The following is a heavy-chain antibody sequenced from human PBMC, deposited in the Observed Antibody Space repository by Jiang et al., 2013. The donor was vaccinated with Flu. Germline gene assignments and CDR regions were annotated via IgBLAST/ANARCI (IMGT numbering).Heavy chain of an antibody. CDR1: GGSISSYY. CDR3: ARRRGYDPRGMDV. CDR2: IYYSGST. D-gene: IGHD6-25*01. J-gene: IGHJ6*04. Sequence: SGSGLVKPSETLSLTCTVSGGSISSYYWSWIRQPPGKGLEWIGYIYYSGSTNYNPSLKSRVTISVDTSKNQFSLKLSSVTAADTAVYYCARRRGYDPRGMDVWGKGTTVTVSS. V-gene: IGHV4-59*08.